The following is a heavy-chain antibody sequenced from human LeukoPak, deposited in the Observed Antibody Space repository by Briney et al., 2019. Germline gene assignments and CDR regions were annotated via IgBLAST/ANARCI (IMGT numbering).Heavy chain of an antibody. CDR2: ISPNVGST. D-gene: IGHD2-2*01. J-gene: IGHJ4*02. V-gene: IGHV3-23*01. CDR3: SCLPPVMQLDY. Sequence: GGSLRLSCAASGFTFSSYAMSWVRQTPGKGLEWVSTISPNVGSTYYADSVKGRFTISRDNSKNTLYLQMDSLRAEDTAVYYCSCLPPVMQLDYWGQGTLSPSP. CDR1: GFTFSSYA.